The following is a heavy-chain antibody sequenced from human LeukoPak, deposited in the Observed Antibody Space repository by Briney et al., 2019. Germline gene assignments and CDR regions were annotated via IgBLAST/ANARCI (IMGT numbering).Heavy chain of an antibody. D-gene: IGHD2-21*02. Sequence: PSETLSLTCTVSGYSISSSYYWSWIRQPPGKGLEWVGYIYTSGSTYYNPSLKSRVTISVDTSKNQFSLRLTSVTAADTALYYCAKTDHYYYFMDVWGKGTTVTVSS. CDR3: AKTDHYYYFMDV. J-gene: IGHJ6*03. V-gene: IGHV4-4*09. CDR1: GYSISSSYY. CDR2: IYTSGST.